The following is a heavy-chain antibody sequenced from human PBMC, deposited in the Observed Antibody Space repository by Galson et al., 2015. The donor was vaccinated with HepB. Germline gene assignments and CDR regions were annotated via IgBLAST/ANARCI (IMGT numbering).Heavy chain of an antibody. Sequence: SLRLSCAVSGFSFNYFPMHWVRQAPGKGLEWVAVISYTGSYTGYADFGRGRFTISRDNFKNALYLQMNSLRVDDTALYYCVRPRGAGAGDYQNWYFDLWGRGTLVTVSS. CDR1: GFSFNYFP. CDR2: ISYTGSYT. D-gene: IGHD4-17*01. V-gene: IGHV3-30-3*01. J-gene: IGHJ2*01. CDR3: VRPRGAGAGDYQNWYFDL.